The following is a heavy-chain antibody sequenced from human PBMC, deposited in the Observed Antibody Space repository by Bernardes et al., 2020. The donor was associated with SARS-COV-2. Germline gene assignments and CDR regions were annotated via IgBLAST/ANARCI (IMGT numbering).Heavy chain of an antibody. Sequence: SETLSLSRTVSGGSISGYYWSWIRQPPGKGLEWIGSIYSSGSTNYNPSLKSRVSISIDTSKSQFSLKLSSVSAADTAVYYCARDNLLGEYAGSGYRDADYWGQGTLVTVSS. CDR2: IYSSGST. J-gene: IGHJ4*02. D-gene: IGHD3-22*01. V-gene: IGHV4-59*01. CDR3: ARDNLLGEYAGSGYRDADY. CDR1: GGSISGYY.